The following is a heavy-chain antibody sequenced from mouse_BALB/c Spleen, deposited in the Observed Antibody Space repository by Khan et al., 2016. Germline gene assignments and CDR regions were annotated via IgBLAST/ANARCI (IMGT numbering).Heavy chain of an antibody. D-gene: IGHD2-3*01. CDR3: ARIYDDFYYAMDY. CDR2: ISYSGST. Sequence: EVQLQESGPSLVKPSQTLSLTRSVTGDSITSGFWNWIRKFPGNKLEYMGYISYSGSTYYNPSLKSRISITRDTSKNQYYLQLNSVTTEDTATYYCARIYDDFYYAMDYWGQGTSVNVSS. J-gene: IGHJ4*01. V-gene: IGHV3-8*02. CDR1: GDSITSGF.